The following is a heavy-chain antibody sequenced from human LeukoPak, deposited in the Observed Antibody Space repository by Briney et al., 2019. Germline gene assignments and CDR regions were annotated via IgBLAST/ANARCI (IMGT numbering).Heavy chain of an antibody. Sequence: SGGSLRLSCAASGCTFSSYSMNWVRQAPGKGLEWVSSISSSSSYIYYADSVKGRFTICRDNAKNSLYLQMNSLRAEDTAVYYCARGRQTYSSSCYPFGYWGQGTLVTVSS. D-gene: IGHD6-13*01. CDR2: ISSSSSYI. V-gene: IGHV3-21*01. J-gene: IGHJ4*02. CDR3: ARGRQTYSSSCYPFGY. CDR1: GCTFSSYS.